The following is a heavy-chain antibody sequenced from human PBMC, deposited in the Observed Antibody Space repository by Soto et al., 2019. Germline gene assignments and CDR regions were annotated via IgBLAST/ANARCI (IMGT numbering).Heavy chain of an antibody. D-gene: IGHD5-12*01. V-gene: IGHV2-5*02. CDR3: SHTISYDETRY. J-gene: IGHJ4*02. CDR1: GFSLSTRGVG. Sequence: QITLRESGPTLVKPAQNLTLTCTFSGFSLSTRGVGVGWIRQPPGKALEWLALIYWDDDKRYSPSLKSRLTITSDTSKNQVVLTMTNMDPVDTATYLCSHTISYDETRYWGQGTLVTVSS. CDR2: IYWDDDK.